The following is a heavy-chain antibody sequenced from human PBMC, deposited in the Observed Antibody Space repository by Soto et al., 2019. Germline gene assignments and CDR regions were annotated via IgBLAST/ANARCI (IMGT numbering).Heavy chain of an antibody. D-gene: IGHD6-6*01. CDR1: GYTFTSYG. CDR3: ATRVQYSSSSGNPNYYGMDV. CDR2: ISAYNGNT. J-gene: IGHJ6*02. Sequence: ASVKVSCKASGYTFTSYGISWVRQAPGQGLEWMGWISAYNGNTNYAQKLQGRVTMTTDTSTSTAYMELRSLRSDDTAVYYCATRVQYSSSSGNPNYYGMDVWGQGTTVTVSS. V-gene: IGHV1-18*01.